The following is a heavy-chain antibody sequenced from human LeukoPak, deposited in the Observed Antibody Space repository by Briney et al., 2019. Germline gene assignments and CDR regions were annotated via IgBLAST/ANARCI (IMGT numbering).Heavy chain of an antibody. CDR2: ISGTGGTT. D-gene: IGHD3-9*01. Sequence: PGGSLRLSCEVSGLSFSNYAMSWVRQAPGKGLEWVSIISGTGGTTYYADSVKGRFTISRDNSKNTLYLQMNSLRAEDTAVYYCAKHSGGDILTVFDYWGHGTLVTVSS. CDR1: GLSFSNYA. V-gene: IGHV3-23*01. J-gene: IGHJ4*01. CDR3: AKHSGGDILTVFDY.